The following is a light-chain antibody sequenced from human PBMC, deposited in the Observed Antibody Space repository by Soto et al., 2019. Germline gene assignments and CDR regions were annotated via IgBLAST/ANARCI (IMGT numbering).Light chain of an antibody. CDR2: EAT. V-gene: IGLV2-23*02. CDR3: SLYASTNTFM. Sequence: QSALTQPASVSGSPGQSITISCTGTSSDIGRYNLDSWYQQHPGKPPKLMIYEATKRPSGVSNRFSGSKSGNTASLTISGLQAEDEADYYCSLYASTNTFMFGGGTQLTVL. CDR1: SSDIGRYNL. J-gene: IGLJ3*02.